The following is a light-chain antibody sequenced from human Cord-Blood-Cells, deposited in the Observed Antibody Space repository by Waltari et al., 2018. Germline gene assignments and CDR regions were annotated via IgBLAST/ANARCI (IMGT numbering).Light chain of an antibody. J-gene: IGKJ1*01. Sequence: PVTPGEPASISCRSSQSLLHSNGYNYLDWYLQKPGQSPQLLIYLGSNRASGVPDRFSGSGSGTDFTLKISRVEAEDVGVYYCMQALQTPRTFGQGTKVEIK. CDR1: QSLLHSNGYNY. CDR3: MQALQTPRT. V-gene: IGKV2-28*01. CDR2: LGS.